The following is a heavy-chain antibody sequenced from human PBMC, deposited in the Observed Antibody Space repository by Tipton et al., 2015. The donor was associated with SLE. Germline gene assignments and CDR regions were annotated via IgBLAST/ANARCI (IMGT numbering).Heavy chain of an antibody. CDR1: GGSVSDYY. D-gene: IGHD2-15*01. V-gene: IGHV4-34*01. Sequence: TLSLTCTVSGGSVSDYYWTWIRRPPGKGLEWIGEINHSGSTNYNPSLKSRVTISVDTSKNQFSLKLSSVTAADTAVYYCARGILRPFDYWGQGTLVTVSS. CDR3: ARGILRPFDY. J-gene: IGHJ4*02. CDR2: INHSGST.